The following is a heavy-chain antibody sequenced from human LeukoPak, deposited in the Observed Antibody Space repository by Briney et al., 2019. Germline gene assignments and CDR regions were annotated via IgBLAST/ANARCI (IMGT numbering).Heavy chain of an antibody. D-gene: IGHD3-10*01. Sequence: GGSLRLSCAASGFSVSNNYMSWVRQAPGKGLDWVSSFYSDGRANYADSVKGRFTISRDSTKNTMYLQMNSLRAEDTAVYYCARDSPYASFYGSGSYYKSPWGQGTLVTVSS. CDR3: ARDSPYASFYGSGSYYKSP. V-gene: IGHV3-66*01. J-gene: IGHJ5*02. CDR2: FYSDGRA. CDR1: GFSVSNNY.